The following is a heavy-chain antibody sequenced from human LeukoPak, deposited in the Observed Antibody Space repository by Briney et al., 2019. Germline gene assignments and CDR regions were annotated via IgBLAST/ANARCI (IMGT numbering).Heavy chain of an antibody. D-gene: IGHD5-18*01. J-gene: IGHJ3*02. CDR1: GGSFSGYY. CDR3: ARRGYSYGRNDAFDI. Sequence: SETLSLTCAVYGGSFSGYYWSWIRQPPGKGLEWIGEINHSGSTNYNPSLKSRVTISVDTSRNQFSLKLSSVTAADTAVYYCARRGYSYGRNDAFDIWGQGQWSPSLQ. CDR2: INHSGST. V-gene: IGHV4-34*01.